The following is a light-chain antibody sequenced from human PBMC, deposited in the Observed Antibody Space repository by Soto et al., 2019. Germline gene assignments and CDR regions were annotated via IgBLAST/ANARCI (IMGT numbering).Light chain of an antibody. J-gene: IGKJ1*01. CDR2: KAS. CDR3: QHYNSYSEA. V-gene: IGKV1-5*03. Sequence: DIRMTQSPSTLSGSVGDRVTITCRASQTISSWLAWYQQKPGKAPKLLIYKASTLKSGVPSRFSGSRSGTEFTLTISSLQPDDFATYYCQHYNSYSEAFGQGTKVDIK. CDR1: QTISSW.